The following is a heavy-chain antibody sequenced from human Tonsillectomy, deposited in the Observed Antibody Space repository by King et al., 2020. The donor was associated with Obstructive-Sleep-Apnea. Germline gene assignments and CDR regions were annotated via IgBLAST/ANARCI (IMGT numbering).Heavy chain of an antibody. Sequence: EQLVQSGAEVKKPGSSVKVSCKASGGTFINYAITWVRQAPGQGLEWMGGFIPILGTKKYAQKFQDRVTITADKSTSTAFMELSSLRSEDTAVYYCARGYCSSTTCGWYFEYWGQGTLVTVSS. CDR2: FIPILGTK. CDR1: GGTFINYA. D-gene: IGHD2/OR15-2a*01. J-gene: IGHJ4*02. CDR3: ARGYCSSTTCGWYFEY. V-gene: IGHV1-69*06.